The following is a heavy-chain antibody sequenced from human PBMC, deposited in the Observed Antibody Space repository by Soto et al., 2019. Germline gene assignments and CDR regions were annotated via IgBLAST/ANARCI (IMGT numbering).Heavy chain of an antibody. J-gene: IGHJ4*02. V-gene: IGHV1-3*01. CDR3: ARELQGLYYFDY. Sequence: ASVKVSCKASGYTFISYAIHWVRQAPGQRPEWMGWINAGNGNTKYSQKFQGRVTITRDTYASTAYMELTSLRSEDTAVYYCARELQGLYYFDYWGQGTLVTVSS. CDR1: GYTFISYA. D-gene: IGHD2-15*01. CDR2: INAGNGNT.